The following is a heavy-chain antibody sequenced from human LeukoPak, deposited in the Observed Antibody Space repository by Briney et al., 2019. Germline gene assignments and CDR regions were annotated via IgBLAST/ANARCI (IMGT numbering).Heavy chain of an antibody. Sequence: AASVKVSCKASGYTFTSSGISWVRQAPGQGLEWMGWICAYNGNTNYAQKLQGRVTMTTDTSTSTAYMELRSLRSDDTAVYYSAREREYCSGGSDYSWFDPWGQGTLVTVSS. CDR3: AREREYCSGGSDYSWFDP. J-gene: IGHJ5*02. V-gene: IGHV1-18*01. D-gene: IGHD2-15*01. CDR1: GYTFTSSG. CDR2: ICAYNGNT.